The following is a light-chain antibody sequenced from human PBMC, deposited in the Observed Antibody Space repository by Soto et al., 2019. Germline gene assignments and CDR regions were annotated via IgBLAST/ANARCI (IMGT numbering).Light chain of an antibody. Sequence: DIQLTQSPSFLSASVGDRVTITCRASQGLSSYLAWYQQKPGKAPNLLIYAAFTLQSGVPSRFSGSGSGTEFTLTISSLQPEDFATYYCQQLKSYPITFGQGTLLEIK. CDR1: QGLSSY. V-gene: IGKV1-9*01. CDR3: QQLKSYPIT. J-gene: IGKJ5*01. CDR2: AAF.